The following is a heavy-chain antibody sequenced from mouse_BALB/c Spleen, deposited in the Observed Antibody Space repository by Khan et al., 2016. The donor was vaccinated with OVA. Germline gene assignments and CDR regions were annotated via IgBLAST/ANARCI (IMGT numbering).Heavy chain of an antibody. J-gene: IGHJ3*01. CDR3: ASHLTGSVAY. Sequence: EVMLVESGGDLVKPGGSLKLSCAASGFTFSSYSMSWVRQTPDKRLEWVATISSDGDYTYYPDSVKGRFTISRDNAKNTLYLQMSSLKSEDTAMXYGASHLTGSVAYWGQGTLVTVSA. CDR1: GFTFSSYS. D-gene: IGHD4-1*01. V-gene: IGHV5-6*01. CDR2: ISSDGDYT.